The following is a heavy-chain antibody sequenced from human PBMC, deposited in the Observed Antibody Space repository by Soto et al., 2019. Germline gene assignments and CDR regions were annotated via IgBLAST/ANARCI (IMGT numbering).Heavy chain of an antibody. J-gene: IGHJ4*02. CDR3: ARQGGYYDFWSGYYNYFDY. CDR1: GYSFTSYW. Sequence: PGESLKISCNGSGYSFTSYWIGWVRQMPWKGLEWMGIIYPGDSDTRYSPSFQGQVTISADKSIGTAYLQWSSLKASDTAMYYCARQGGYYDFWSGYYNYFDYWGQGTLVTVSS. D-gene: IGHD3-3*01. V-gene: IGHV5-51*01. CDR2: IYPGDSDT.